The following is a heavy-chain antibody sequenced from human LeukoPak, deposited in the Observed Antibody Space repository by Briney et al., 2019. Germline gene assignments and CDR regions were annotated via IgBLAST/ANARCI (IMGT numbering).Heavy chain of an antibody. CDR3: ARGVNSGYFDY. Sequence: PSETLSLTCTVSGGSISSYYWSWIRQPPGKGLEWIGYIYYSGSTNYNPSLKSRVTISVDTSKNQFSLKLTSVTAADTAVYYCARGVNSGYFDYCGQGTLVTVSS. CDR1: GGSISSYY. D-gene: IGHD1-26*01. CDR2: IYYSGST. J-gene: IGHJ4*02. V-gene: IGHV4-59*01.